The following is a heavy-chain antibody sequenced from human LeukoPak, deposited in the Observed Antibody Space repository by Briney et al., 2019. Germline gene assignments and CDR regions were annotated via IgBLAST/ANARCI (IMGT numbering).Heavy chain of an antibody. D-gene: IGHD2-15*01. CDR2: ISGSGGSI. CDR1: GFTFSSDA. J-gene: IGHJ4*02. CDR3: AKAIDVAGPADY. Sequence: GGCLRLSCAASGFTFSSDAMNWVRQAPGKGPEWVSVISGSGGSIYYAYAVKGRFTISRDNSKSTLYRQMNSMRAEATAVYYCAKAIDVAGPADYWGQGTLVTVSS. V-gene: IGHV3-23*01.